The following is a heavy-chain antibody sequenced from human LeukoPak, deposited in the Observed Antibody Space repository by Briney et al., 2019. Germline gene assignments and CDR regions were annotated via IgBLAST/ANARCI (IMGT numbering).Heavy chain of an antibody. D-gene: IGHD6-19*01. J-gene: IGHJ4*02. Sequence: GGSLRLSCAASGFTFSSYAMSWVRQAPGKGLVWVSRINSDGSSTSYADSVKGRFTISRDNAKNTLYLQMNSLRAEDTAVYYCARKRAVAGSPPDYWGQGTLVTVSS. CDR2: INSDGSST. V-gene: IGHV3-74*01. CDR1: GFTFSSYA. CDR3: ARKRAVAGSPPDY.